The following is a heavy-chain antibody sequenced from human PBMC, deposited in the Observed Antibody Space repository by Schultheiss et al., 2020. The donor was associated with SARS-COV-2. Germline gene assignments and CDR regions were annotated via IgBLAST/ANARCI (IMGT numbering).Heavy chain of an antibody. D-gene: IGHD3-22*01. J-gene: IGHJ4*02. CDR1: GGSISSSSYY. CDR2: IYYSGST. Sequence: SETLSLTCTVSGGSISSSSYYWGWIRQPPGKGLEWIGSIYYSGSTYYNPSLKSRVTISVDTSKNQFSLKLSSVTAADTAVYYCASSGGSGYYPFDYWGQGTLVTVSS. CDR3: ASSGGSGYYPFDY. V-gene: IGHV4-39*01.